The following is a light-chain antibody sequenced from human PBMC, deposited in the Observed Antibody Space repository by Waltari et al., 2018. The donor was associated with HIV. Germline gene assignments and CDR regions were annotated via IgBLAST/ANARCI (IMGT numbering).Light chain of an antibody. V-gene: IGKV4-1*01. CDR1: QSVLYSSNNKNY. Sequence: DIVMTQSPDSLAVSLGERATINCKSSQSVLYSSNNKNYLAWYQQKPGQPPKLLIYWASTRESGVPDRFSGSGSGTDFTLTISSLQAEDVAVYYCQQYYNLHTFGPGTKVEIK. J-gene: IGKJ3*01. CDR3: QQYYNLHT. CDR2: WAS.